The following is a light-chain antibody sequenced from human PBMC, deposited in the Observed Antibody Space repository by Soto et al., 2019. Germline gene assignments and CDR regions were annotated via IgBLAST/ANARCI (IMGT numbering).Light chain of an antibody. CDR1: QSVSSSY. CDR3: QQYNNWPQT. Sequence: EIVLTQSPGTLSLSPGERATLSCRASQSVSSSYLAWYQQKPGQAPRLLIYGTSSRATAIPDRFSGSGSGTDFTLTISRLEPEDFAVYYCQQYNNWPQTFGQGTKVDSK. V-gene: IGKV3-20*01. J-gene: IGKJ1*01. CDR2: GTS.